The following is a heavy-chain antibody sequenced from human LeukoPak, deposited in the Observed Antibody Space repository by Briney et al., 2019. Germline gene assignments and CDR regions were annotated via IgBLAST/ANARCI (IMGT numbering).Heavy chain of an antibody. CDR3: TGDQKYQSRLCSI. CDR1: GFTFISYW. CDR2: MNQDGTEK. Sequence: GGSLRLSCGVSGFTFISYWMSWVRQAPGKGLEWVANMNQDGTEKYYVDSVKGRFTISRDNAKNSLYLQMNSLRAGDTAVYYCTGDQKYQSRLCSIWGERTMVTVSS. D-gene: IGHD2-2*01. V-gene: IGHV3-7*01. J-gene: IGHJ3*02.